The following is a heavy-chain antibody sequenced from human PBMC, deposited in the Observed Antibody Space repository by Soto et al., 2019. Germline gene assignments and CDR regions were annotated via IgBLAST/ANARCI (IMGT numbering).Heavy chain of an antibody. CDR3: ATPLAYSSGWYYFDY. Sequence: ASVKVSCKASGYTFTSYDINCVRQATGQGLEWMGWMNPNSGNTGYAQKFQGRVTMTRNTSISTAYMELSSLRSEDTAVYYCATPLAYSSGWYYFDYWGQGTLVTVSS. CDR2: MNPNSGNT. J-gene: IGHJ4*02. D-gene: IGHD6-19*01. V-gene: IGHV1-8*01. CDR1: GYTFTSYD.